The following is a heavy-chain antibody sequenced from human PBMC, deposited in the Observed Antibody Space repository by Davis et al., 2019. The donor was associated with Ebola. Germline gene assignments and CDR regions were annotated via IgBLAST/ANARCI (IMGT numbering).Heavy chain of an antibody. CDR2: ISGAGYNT. J-gene: IGHJ4*02. D-gene: IGHD6-19*01. CDR1: RFSFSYYA. Sequence: GESLKTSCAASRFSFSYYAMSWVRQGPGQGLEWVSGISGAGYNTYHADSVKGRFTISRDNSKNTLHLQMNSLSADDTAVYYCATCGFCVSSSGIDYRGQGTLVTVSS. CDR3: ATCGFCVSSSGIDY. V-gene: IGHV3-23*01.